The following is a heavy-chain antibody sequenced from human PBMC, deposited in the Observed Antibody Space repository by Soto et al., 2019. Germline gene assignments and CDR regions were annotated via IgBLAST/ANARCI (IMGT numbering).Heavy chain of an antibody. V-gene: IGHV2-70*11. CDR2: IEWDDDK. J-gene: IGHJ4*01. CDR1: GFSVTTNKMC. CDR3: APIAQISSSLQFFAC. Sequence: SGFSVTTNKMCVSWIRQPPGKALEWLARIEWDDDKYYSTSLKTRLTISKDTSKNQVVLTMTNMDPVDTATYFFAPIAQISSSLQFFACRGHGTPVPVSS. D-gene: IGHD6-13*01.